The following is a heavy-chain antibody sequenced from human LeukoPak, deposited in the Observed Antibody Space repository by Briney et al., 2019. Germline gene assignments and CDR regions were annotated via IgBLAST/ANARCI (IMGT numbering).Heavy chain of an antibody. J-gene: IGHJ3*02. Sequence: PGGSLRLSCAASGFTFSSSGMHWVRQAPGKGPEWVAFIRYDGSNKYYADSVKGRFTISRDNSNHTLSLQMTSLRIEDTAVYYCARGGSYLSAFDIWGQGTMVTVSS. CDR3: ARGGSYLSAFDI. CDR2: IRYDGSNK. V-gene: IGHV3-30*02. D-gene: IGHD1-26*01. CDR1: GFTFSSSG.